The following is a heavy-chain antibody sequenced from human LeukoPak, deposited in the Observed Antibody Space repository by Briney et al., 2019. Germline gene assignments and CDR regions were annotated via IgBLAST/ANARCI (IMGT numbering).Heavy chain of an antibody. Sequence: PSETLSLTCTVSGGSISSYYWSWILQPAGKGLEWIGRIYTSGSTNYNPSLKSRVTMSVDTSKNQFSLKLSSVTAADTAVYYCARGTREVAAAGMYYFDYWGQGTLVTVSS. V-gene: IGHV4-4*07. CDR3: ARGTREVAAAGMYYFDY. D-gene: IGHD6-13*01. CDR2: IYTSGST. J-gene: IGHJ4*02. CDR1: GGSISSYY.